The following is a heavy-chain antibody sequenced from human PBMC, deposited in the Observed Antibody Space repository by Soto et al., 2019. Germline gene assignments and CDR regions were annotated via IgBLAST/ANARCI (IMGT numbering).Heavy chain of an antibody. J-gene: IGHJ1*01. CDR1: GYTLTGYY. Sequence: ASVKVSCKASGYTLTGYYMHWVRQAPGQGLEWMGWVSPDSGGTKYAQKFQGRVTMTRDTSISTVYMELSGLGSDDTALYYCARAPMYYDFCASKILLGYWGQGTLVTVSS. CDR3: ARAPMYYDFCASKILLGY. D-gene: IGHD3-3*01. CDR2: VSPDSGGT. V-gene: IGHV1-2*02.